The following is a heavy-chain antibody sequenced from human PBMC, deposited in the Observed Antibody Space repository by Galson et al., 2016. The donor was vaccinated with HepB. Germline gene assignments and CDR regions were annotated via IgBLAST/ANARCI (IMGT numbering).Heavy chain of an antibody. J-gene: IGHJ1*01. CDR3: VRGAQSSFYYVH. V-gene: IGHV1-18*01. Sequence: SVKVSCKAPGYNFITYGITWVRQAPGQGLEWMGWISSNNGDTNYAQKFQGRVAMTADTSTSTAFMELRSLTSDDTAVYYCVRGAQSSFYYVHWGQGTLITVSS. CDR2: ISSNNGDT. CDR1: GYNFITYG. D-gene: IGHD3-10*02.